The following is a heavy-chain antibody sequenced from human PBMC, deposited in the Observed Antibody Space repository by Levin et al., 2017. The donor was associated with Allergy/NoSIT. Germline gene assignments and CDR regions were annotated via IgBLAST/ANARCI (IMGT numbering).Heavy chain of an antibody. CDR3: ARLGSYSDFDY. V-gene: IGHV3-7*04. Sequence: SCAASGFTFSSYWMSWVRQAPGKGLEWVANIKQDGSEKYYVDSVKGRFTISRDNAKNSLYLQMNSLRAEDTAVYYCARLGSYSDFDYWGQGTLVTVSS. J-gene: IGHJ4*02. CDR1: GFTFSSYW. CDR2: IKQDGSEK. D-gene: IGHD1-26*01.